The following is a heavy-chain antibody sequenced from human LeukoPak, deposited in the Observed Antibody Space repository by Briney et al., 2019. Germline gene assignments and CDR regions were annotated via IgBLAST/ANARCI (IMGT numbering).Heavy chain of an antibody. Sequence: GASVKVSCKASGYSFTSYDINWVRQATGQGLEWMGWMNPNSGHTGYAQRFQGRVTMTRNTSISTAYMELSSLRSEGTAVYYCAGGDSANWFDPWGQGTLVTVSS. J-gene: IGHJ5*02. V-gene: IGHV1-8*01. CDR3: AGGDSANWFDP. D-gene: IGHD2-15*01. CDR2: MNPNSGHT. CDR1: GYSFTSYD.